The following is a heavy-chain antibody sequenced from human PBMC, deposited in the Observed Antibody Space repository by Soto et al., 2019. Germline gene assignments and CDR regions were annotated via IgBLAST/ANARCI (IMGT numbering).Heavy chain of an antibody. CDR2: VIGTGIDT. J-gene: IGHJ4*02. CDR1: GFTFTNYA. Sequence: EVQLLESGGGLVQPGGSLRLSCAASGFTFTNYAMNWVRHSPGNGLEWVASVIGTGIDTYHAASVKGRFTISRDNSRNTMYLEMNRLRAKDTAMYHCAKATRGQCIGAHCYAFDFWGQGILVTVS. D-gene: IGHD2-15*01. CDR3: AKATRGQCIGAHCYAFDF. V-gene: IGHV3-23*01.